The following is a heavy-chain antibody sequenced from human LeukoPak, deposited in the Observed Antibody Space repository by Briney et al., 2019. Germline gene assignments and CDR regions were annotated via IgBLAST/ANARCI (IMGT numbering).Heavy chain of an antibody. V-gene: IGHV1-24*01. CDR1: GYIFTDLC. J-gene: IGHJ4*02. CDR3: TISYPRIVGGTLDFDC. Sequence: ASVKVSCKVSGYIFTDLCIHWVRQAAGKGLEWMGGFNPEDGKTIYAQNFLGRITMTEDTFTDTAYIELSRLTSEDTAVYFCTISYPRIVGGTLDFDCWGQGTLVTVSS. D-gene: IGHD1-26*01. CDR2: FNPEDGKT.